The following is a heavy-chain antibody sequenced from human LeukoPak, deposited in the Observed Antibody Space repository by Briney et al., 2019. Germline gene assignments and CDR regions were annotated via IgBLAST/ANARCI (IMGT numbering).Heavy chain of an antibody. D-gene: IGHD2-21*01. V-gene: IGHV3-53*01. Sequence: PGGSLRLSCAASGFTVSSNYMSWVRQAPGKGLEWVSVIYSGGSTYYADSVKGRFTISRDNSKNTLYLQMNSLRAEDTAVYYCARSPMRKNLWSGTNIGYFDYWGQGTLVTVSS. CDR2: IYSGGST. CDR1: GFTVSSNY. CDR3: ARSPMRKNLWSGTNIGYFDY. J-gene: IGHJ4*03.